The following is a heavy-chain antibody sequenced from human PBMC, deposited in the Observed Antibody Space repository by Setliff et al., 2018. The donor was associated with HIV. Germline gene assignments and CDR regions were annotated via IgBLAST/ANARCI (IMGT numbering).Heavy chain of an antibody. V-gene: IGHV1-69*10. CDR1: GGTLGSYA. J-gene: IGHJ6*03. Sequence: WASVKVSCKVSGGTLGSYAINWVRQAPGQGLEWIGGIIPEFGVASHSPRMQGRLTIDADKSRTTAYMVLSSLRSDDTAVYYCARSGGWWGYNNRHPYYYYMDVWGKGTPVTVSS. CDR3: ARSGGWWGYNNRHPYYYYMDV. D-gene: IGHD3-16*01. CDR2: IIPEFGVA.